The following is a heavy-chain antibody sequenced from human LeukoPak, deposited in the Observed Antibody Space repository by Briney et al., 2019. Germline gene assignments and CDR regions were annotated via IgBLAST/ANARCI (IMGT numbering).Heavy chain of an antibody. Sequence: SETLSLTCTVPGGSISSYYWSWIRQPPGKGLEWMGYIYYIGSTNHNPPLKSRVTISVDPCKNQFSLKLSSVTAADTAVYYCARCDGGLPTFDYWGQGTLVTVSS. CDR2: IYYIGST. CDR3: ARCDGGLPTFDY. V-gene: IGHV4-59*01. J-gene: IGHJ4*02. D-gene: IGHD2-21*02. CDR1: GGSISSYY.